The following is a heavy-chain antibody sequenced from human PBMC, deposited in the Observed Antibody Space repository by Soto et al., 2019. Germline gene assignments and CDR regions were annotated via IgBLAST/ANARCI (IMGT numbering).Heavy chain of an antibody. J-gene: IGHJ4*02. CDR2: INAGNGDT. V-gene: IGHV1-3*01. CDR3: ARGSGYDPDPFDY. D-gene: IGHD5-12*01. CDR1: GYTFTSYG. Sequence: ASVKVSCKASGYTFTSYGMNWVRQAPGQRLEWMGWINAGNGDTKYSQKFLGRVTITRDTSTSTAYMELRSLRSDDTAVYYCARGSGYDPDPFDYWGQGTLVTVSS.